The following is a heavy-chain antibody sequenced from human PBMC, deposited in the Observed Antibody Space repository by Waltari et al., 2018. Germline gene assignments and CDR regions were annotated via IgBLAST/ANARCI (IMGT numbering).Heavy chain of an antibody. V-gene: IGHV1-69*08. CDR1: GGTFSSYA. J-gene: IGHJ4*02. Sequence: QVQLVQSGAEVKKPGSSVKVSCKASGGTFSSYAISWVRQAPGQGLEWMGRIIPIFGTANYAQKFQGRVTITADKSTSTAYMELSSLRSEDTAVYYCARDRRFGSSWYQVSPFDYWGQGTLVTVSS. CDR3: ARDRRFGSSWYQVSPFDY. CDR2: IIPIFGTA. D-gene: IGHD6-13*01.